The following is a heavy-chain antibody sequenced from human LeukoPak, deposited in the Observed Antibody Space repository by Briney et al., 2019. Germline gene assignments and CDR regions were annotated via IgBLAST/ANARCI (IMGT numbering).Heavy chain of an antibody. J-gene: IGHJ4*02. V-gene: IGHV3-30*18. Sequence: TGGSLRLSCEVSGFTFNTYGIHWVRQTPGKGLEWVALISYDGTKKWYTDSVKGRFTISRDNSKNTLYLQMDSLRAEDTAVYYCAKVRSPGSGSYFLFFDYWGQGTLVTVSS. CDR1: GFTFNTYG. CDR2: ISYDGTKK. CDR3: AKVRSPGSGSYFLFFDY. D-gene: IGHD3-10*01.